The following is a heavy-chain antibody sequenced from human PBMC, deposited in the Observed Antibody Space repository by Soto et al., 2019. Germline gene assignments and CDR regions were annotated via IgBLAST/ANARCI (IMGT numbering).Heavy chain of an antibody. CDR2: IITIFGTA. V-gene: IGHV1-69*01. D-gene: IGHD2-2*01. J-gene: IGHJ5*02. Sequence: QVQLVQSGAEVKKPGSSVKVSCKASGGTFSSYAISWVRQAPGQGLEWMVGIITIFGTANYAQKFQGRVTITPDESTITAYMELIRLRSEDTAVYYCARAAVVVPAASLGWFYPWGQGTLVTVSS. CDR1: GGTFSSYA. CDR3: ARAAVVVPAASLGWFYP.